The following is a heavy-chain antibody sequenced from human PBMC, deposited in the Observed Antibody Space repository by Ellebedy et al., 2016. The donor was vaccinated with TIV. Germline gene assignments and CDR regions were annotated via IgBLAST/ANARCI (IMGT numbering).Heavy chain of an antibody. D-gene: IGHD3-9*01. J-gene: IGHJ6*01. CDR3: ARESYDILTGYSSGMDV. Sequence: PSETLSLTCSVSGGSVSSGGSFWSWIRQSPGKGLEWIGYIYHTGNSNYSPSLKSRVTISMDTSKNHFSLTLASVTAADTAVYYCARESYDILTGYSSGMDVWGQGTTVTVSS. V-gene: IGHV4-61*03. CDR1: GGSVSSGGSF. CDR2: IYHTGNS.